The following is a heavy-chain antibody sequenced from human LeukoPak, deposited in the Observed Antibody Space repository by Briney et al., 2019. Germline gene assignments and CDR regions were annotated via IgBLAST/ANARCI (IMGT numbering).Heavy chain of an antibody. CDR3: ARVGRSGWTVDY. J-gene: IGHJ4*02. CDR2: ISSSSSNI. CDR1: GLDFSTFR. D-gene: IGHD6-19*01. Sequence: GGSLRLSCAAPGLDFSTFRIDWARQAPGKGLEWASYISSSSSNIYHADSVKGRFTISRDNAKNSLHLQMNSLRAEDTAVYYCARVGRSGWTVDYWGQGTLVTVSS. V-gene: IGHV3-48*04.